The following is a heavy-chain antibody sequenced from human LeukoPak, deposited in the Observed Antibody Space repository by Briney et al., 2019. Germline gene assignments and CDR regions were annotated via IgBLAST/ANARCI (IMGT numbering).Heavy chain of an antibody. J-gene: IGHJ4*02. CDR3: ARRIRGMATINSYFDY. CDR1: GFTFSDYY. Sequence: GGSLRLSCAASGFTFSDYYMSWIRQAPGKGLEWVSYISSSGRTIYYADSVKGRFTISRDNAKNSLYLQMNSLRAEDTAVYYCARRIRGMATINSYFDYWGQGTLVTVSS. V-gene: IGHV3-11*01. D-gene: IGHD5-24*01. CDR2: ISSSGRTI.